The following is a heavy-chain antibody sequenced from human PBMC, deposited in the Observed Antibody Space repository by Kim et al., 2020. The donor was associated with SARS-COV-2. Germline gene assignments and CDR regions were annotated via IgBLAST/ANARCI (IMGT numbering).Heavy chain of an antibody. CDR2: INHSGST. V-gene: IGHV4-34*01. J-gene: IGHJ4*01. Sequence: SETLSLTCAVYGGSFSGYYWSWIRQPPGKGLEWIGEINHSGSTNYNPSLKSRVTISVDTSKNQFSLKLSSVTAADTAVYYCARLGRGGSGSYYNEYYFD. CDR3: ARLGRGGSGSYYNEYYFD. CDR1: GGSFSGYY. D-gene: IGHD3-10*01.